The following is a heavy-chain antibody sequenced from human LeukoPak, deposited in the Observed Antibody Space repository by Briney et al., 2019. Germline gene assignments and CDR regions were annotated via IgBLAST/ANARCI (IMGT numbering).Heavy chain of an antibody. CDR2: IYTSGST. Sequence: PSETLSLTCTVSGGSISSYYWSWIRQPAGKGLEWIGRIYTSGSTNYNPSLKSRVTMSVDTSKNQFSLKLRSVTAADTAVYYCARAGVVTATRDYFDYWGQGTLVTVSS. CDR1: GGSISSYY. D-gene: IGHD2-21*02. CDR3: ARAGVVTATRDYFDY. V-gene: IGHV4-4*07. J-gene: IGHJ4*02.